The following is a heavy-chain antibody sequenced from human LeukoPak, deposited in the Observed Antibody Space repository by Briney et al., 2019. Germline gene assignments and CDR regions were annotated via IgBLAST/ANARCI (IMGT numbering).Heavy chain of an antibody. CDR2: INPNSGGT. CDR1: GYTFTGYY. D-gene: IGHD3-10*01. Sequence: ASVKVSCKASGYTFTGYYMHWVRQAPGQGLEWMGWINPNSGGTNYAQKFQGRATMTRDTSISTAYMELSRLRSDDTAVYYCARDQGSVSGYSYYYYMDVWGKGTTVTVSS. V-gene: IGHV1-2*02. J-gene: IGHJ6*03. CDR3: ARDQGSVSGYSYYYYMDV.